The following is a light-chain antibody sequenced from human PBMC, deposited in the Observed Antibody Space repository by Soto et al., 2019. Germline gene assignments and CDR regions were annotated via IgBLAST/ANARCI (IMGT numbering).Light chain of an antibody. V-gene: IGKV3-20*01. J-gene: IGKJ5*01. Sequence: EIVLTQSPGTLSLSPGERATLSCRASQSVSSSCLGWYQQKPGQAPRLLIYDAYSRVTGSPDRFSGSGSGTDFTLTISRLEPDDFAVYYCQHYCSSPITFGQGTRLEIK. CDR1: QSVSSSC. CDR2: DAY. CDR3: QHYCSSPIT.